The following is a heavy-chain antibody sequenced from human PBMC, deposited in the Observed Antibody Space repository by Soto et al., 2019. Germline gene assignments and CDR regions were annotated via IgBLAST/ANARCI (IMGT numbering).Heavy chain of an antibody. J-gene: IGHJ6*02. D-gene: IGHD4-17*01. CDR3: GRGNYGGNSWVCCYSCYVMDV. Sequence: QVQLVQSGAEVKKPGSSVKVSCKASGGTFSSYAISWWRQAPGQGLEWMGGIIPIFGTANYAQKFQGRVTMTADESTSTAYVELSSLRYEDTAVYYCGRGNYGGNSWVCCYSCYVMDVWGQGTTGTVSS. CDR2: IIPIFGTA. V-gene: IGHV1-69*01. CDR1: GGTFSSYA.